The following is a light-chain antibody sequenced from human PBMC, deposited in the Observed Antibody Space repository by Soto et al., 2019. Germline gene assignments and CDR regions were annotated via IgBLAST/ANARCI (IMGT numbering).Light chain of an antibody. Sequence: DIQMTQSPSTLSASFLDRVTITCRASRSISTWLAWYQQKPGKAPRLVIYDASSLESGVPSRFSGSRSGTEFTLTISSLQPDDFATYYCQQYIIYPTFGQGTKVDIK. CDR3: QQYIIYPT. CDR1: RSISTW. CDR2: DAS. V-gene: IGKV1-5*01. J-gene: IGKJ1*01.